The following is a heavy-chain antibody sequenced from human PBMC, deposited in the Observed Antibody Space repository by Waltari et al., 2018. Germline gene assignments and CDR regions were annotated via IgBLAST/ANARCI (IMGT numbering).Heavy chain of an antibody. J-gene: IGHJ4*02. CDR3: ARGSGADYFDY. D-gene: IGHD2-15*01. CDR1: GFTFSIYG. Sequence: QVQLLESGGGVVQPGRSLRLSCAASGFTFSIYGIHWLRQAPGKGLEWVAVIWYDGSNKYYADSVKGRFTISRDNSKNTLYLQMNSRRAEDTAVYYCARGSGADYFDYWGQGTLVTVSS. CDR2: IWYDGSNK. V-gene: IGHV3-33*01.